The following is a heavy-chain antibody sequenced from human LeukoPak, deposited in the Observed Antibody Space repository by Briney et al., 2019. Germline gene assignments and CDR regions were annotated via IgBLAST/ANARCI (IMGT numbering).Heavy chain of an antibody. J-gene: IGHJ5*02. CDR2: INPDSGGT. Sequence: ASVRVSCKASGYIFTRYYMHWVRQAPGQGLEWMGWINPDSGGTNSAQKFQGRVTMTRDTSISTAYMEPSRLRSDDTAVYYCARGPYCSSASCSSWFDPWGQGTLVTVSS. CDR1: GYIFTRYY. CDR3: ARGPYCSSASCSSWFDP. V-gene: IGHV1-2*02. D-gene: IGHD2-2*01.